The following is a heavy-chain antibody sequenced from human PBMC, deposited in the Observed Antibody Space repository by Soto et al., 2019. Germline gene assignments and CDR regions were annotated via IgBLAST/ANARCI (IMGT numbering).Heavy chain of an antibody. CDR3: ARANGAARVYYYYSYMDV. D-gene: IGHD6-6*01. Sequence: AASVKVSCKASGYTFTSYDINWVRQATGQGLEWMGWMNPNSGNTGYAQKFQGRVTMTRNTSISTAYMELSSLRSEDTAVYYCARANGAARVYYYYSYMDVWGKGTTVTVSS. CDR1: GYTFTSYD. V-gene: IGHV1-8*01. CDR2: MNPNSGNT. J-gene: IGHJ6*03.